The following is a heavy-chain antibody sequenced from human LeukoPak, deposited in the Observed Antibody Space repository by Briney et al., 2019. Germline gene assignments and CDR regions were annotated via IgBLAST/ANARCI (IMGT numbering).Heavy chain of an antibody. V-gene: IGHV1-2*02. D-gene: IGHD3-16*01. CDR3: ARVRYRLAETYIDY. CDR2: INPNSGDT. J-gene: IGHJ4*02. CDR1: GYSFTSYY. Sequence: ASVKVSCKASGYSFTSYYMHWVRQAPGQGLEWMGWINPNSGDTNYAQKFQGRVTMTRDTSISTAYMELSRLRSDDTAVYYCARVRYRLAETYIDYWGQGTLVTVSS.